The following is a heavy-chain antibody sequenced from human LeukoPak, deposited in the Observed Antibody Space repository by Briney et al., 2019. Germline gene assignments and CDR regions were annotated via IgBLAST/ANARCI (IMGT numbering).Heavy chain of an antibody. Sequence: PGESLKISCKGSGYSFSSFWIAWVRQMPGKGLEWMGIIFPGDSDTRYRPSLQGQVTISVDKSIDTAFPQWSSLKASDSAIYYCARHAYGSGSSHGYWGQGTLVTVSS. V-gene: IGHV5-51*01. CDR1: GYSFSSFW. CDR3: ARHAYGSGSSHGY. J-gene: IGHJ4*02. D-gene: IGHD3-10*01. CDR2: IFPGDSDT.